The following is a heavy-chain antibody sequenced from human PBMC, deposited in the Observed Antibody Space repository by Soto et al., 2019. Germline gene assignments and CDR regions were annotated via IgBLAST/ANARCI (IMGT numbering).Heavy chain of an antibody. CDR2: ISYDGSNK. Sequence: PGGSLRLSCAASGFTFSSYAMHWVRQAPGKGLEWVAVISYDGSNKYYADSVKGRFTISRDNSKNTLYLQMNSLRAEDTAVYYCARSPRGGSTGPFAYWGQGTLVTVSS. J-gene: IGHJ4*02. CDR1: GFTFSSYA. D-gene: IGHD2-15*01. V-gene: IGHV3-30-3*01. CDR3: ARSPRGGSTGPFAY.